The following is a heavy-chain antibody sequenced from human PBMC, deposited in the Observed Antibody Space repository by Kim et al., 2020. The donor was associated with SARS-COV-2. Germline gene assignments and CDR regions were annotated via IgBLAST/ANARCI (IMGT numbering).Heavy chain of an antibody. CDR2: INAGNGNT. D-gene: IGHD2-15*01. Sequence: ASVKVSCKASGYTFTSYAMHWVRQAPGQRLEWMGWINAGNGNTKYSQKFQGRVTITRDTSASTAYMELSSLRSEDTAVYYCARAGDIVVVVAANKVGNWFDPWGQGTLVTVSS. CDR1: GYTFTSYA. J-gene: IGHJ5*02. CDR3: ARAGDIVVVVAANKVGNWFDP. V-gene: IGHV1-3*01.